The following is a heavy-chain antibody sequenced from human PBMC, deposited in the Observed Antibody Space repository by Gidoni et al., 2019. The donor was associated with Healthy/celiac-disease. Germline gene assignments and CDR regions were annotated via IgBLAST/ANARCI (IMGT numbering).Heavy chain of an antibody. V-gene: IGHV1-69*06. CDR3: ARAGFKYGSGSYSEYYFDY. D-gene: IGHD3-10*01. CDR2: IIPIFGTA. J-gene: IGHJ4*02. CDR1: GGTFSRYA. Sequence: QVQLVQSGAEVKKPGSSVKVSCKASGGTFSRYAISWVRQAPGQGLEWMGGIIPIFGTANYAQKFQGRVTITADKSTSTAYMELSSLRSEDTAVYYCARAGFKYGSGSYSEYYFDYWGQGTLVTVSS.